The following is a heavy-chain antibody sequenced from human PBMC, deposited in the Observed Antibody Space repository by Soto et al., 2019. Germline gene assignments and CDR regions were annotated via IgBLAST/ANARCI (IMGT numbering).Heavy chain of an antibody. CDR3: AKDRGRLVRGVILDF. V-gene: IGHV3-23*01. D-gene: IGHD3-10*01. J-gene: IGHJ4*02. Sequence: EVQLLESGGGLVQPGGSLRLSCAASGFTFTSYAMTWVRQAPGRGLEWVSTVSADATTTYYADSVKGRFTISRDNSKTTVSLEMKSLTVEDTALYHCAKDRGRLVRGVILDFWGQGALVTVSS. CDR1: GFTFTSYA. CDR2: VSADATTT.